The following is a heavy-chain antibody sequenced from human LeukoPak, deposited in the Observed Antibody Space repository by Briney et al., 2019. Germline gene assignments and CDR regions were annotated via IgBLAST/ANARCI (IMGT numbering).Heavy chain of an antibody. CDR3: AKDKVAAAGTSLPTEYFQH. CDR2: ISCSGGST. J-gene: IGHJ1*01. D-gene: IGHD6-13*01. V-gene: IGHV3-23*01. CDR1: GLTHCSFD. Sequence: GGSQRLLRAVSGLTHCSFDMRGAREASGKGLVWVTVISCSGGSTYYADSVKGRFTISRDNSKNTLYLQMNSLRAEDTAVYYCAKDKVAAAGTSLPTEYFQHWGQGTLVTVSS.